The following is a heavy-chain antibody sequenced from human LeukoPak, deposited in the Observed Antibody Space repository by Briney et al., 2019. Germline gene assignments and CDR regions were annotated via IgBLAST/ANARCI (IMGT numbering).Heavy chain of an antibody. D-gene: IGHD2-2*01. CDR3: AREDIVIVPPSRPFDP. CDR2: INPNSGNT. Sequence: ASVKVSCKASGYTFTSYDINWVRQAPGQGLEWRGWINPNSGNTGYAQKFQGRVTLTRDTSTSTAYMELTSLRSEDTAVYYCAREDIVIVPPSRPFDPWGQGTLVTVSS. CDR1: GYTFTSYD. V-gene: IGHV1-8*01. J-gene: IGHJ5*02.